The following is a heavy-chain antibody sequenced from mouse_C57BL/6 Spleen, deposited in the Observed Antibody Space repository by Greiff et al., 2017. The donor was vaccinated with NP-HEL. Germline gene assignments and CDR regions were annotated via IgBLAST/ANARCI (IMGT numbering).Heavy chain of an antibody. V-gene: IGHV1-15*01. Sequence: QVQLQQSGAELVRPGASVTLSCKASGYTFTDYEMHWVKQTPVHGLEWIGAIDPETGGTAYNQKFKGKATLTADKSSSTAYMELRSLTSADSAVFDTTRSDDVYNLYAMENRGQGASETVSS. CDR2: IDPETGGT. J-gene: IGHJ4*01. CDR1: GYTFTDYE. CDR3: TRSDDVYNLYAMEN. D-gene: IGHD2-3*01.